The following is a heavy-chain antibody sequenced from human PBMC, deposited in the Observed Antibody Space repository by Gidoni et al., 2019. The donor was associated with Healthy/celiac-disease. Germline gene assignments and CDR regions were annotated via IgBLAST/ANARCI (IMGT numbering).Heavy chain of an antibody. CDR2: IYYSGST. Sequence: QVQLQESGPGLVKPSETLSLTCTVSGGSISSYYWSWIRQPPGKGLEWIGYIYYSGSTNYNPSLKSRVTISVDTSKNQFSLKLSSVTAADTAVYYCASEYSGSYGDAFDIWGQGTMVTVSS. CDR1: GGSISSYY. V-gene: IGHV4-59*01. CDR3: ASEYSGSYGDAFDI. J-gene: IGHJ3*02. D-gene: IGHD1-26*01.